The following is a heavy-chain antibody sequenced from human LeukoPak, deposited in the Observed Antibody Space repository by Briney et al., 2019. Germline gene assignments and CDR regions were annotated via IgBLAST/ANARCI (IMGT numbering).Heavy chain of an antibody. Sequence: GGSLRLSCAASGFTFSHYGMTWVRQAPGKGLEWVSAISGSGGSTYYAGSVKGRFTISRDNSKNTLYLQMNSLRADDTAVYYCANSYGDYEWGYPSLFDYWGQGTLVTVSS. V-gene: IGHV3-23*01. CDR2: ISGSGGST. J-gene: IGHJ4*02. CDR3: ANSYGDYEWGYPSLFDY. D-gene: IGHD4-17*01. CDR1: GFTFSHYG.